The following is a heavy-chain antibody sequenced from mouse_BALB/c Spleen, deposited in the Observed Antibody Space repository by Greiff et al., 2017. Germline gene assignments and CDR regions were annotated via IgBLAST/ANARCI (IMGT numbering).Heavy chain of an antibody. CDR3: AKLIYYDYDGFAY. Sequence: VKLMESGPGLVAPSQSLSITCTVSGFSLTDYGVSWIRQPPGKGLEWLGVIWGGGSTYYNSALKSRLSISKDNSKSQVFLKMNSLQTDDTAMYYCAKLIYYDYDGFAYWGQGTLVTVSA. V-gene: IGHV2-6-5*01. CDR1: GFSLTDYG. D-gene: IGHD2-4*01. CDR2: IWGGGST. J-gene: IGHJ3*01.